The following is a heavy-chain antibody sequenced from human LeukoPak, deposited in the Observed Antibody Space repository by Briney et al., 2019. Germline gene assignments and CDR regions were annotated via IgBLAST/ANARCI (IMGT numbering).Heavy chain of an antibody. CDR1: GGSISSSSYY. J-gene: IGHJ2*01. Sequence: PSETLSLTCTVSGGSISSSSYYWGWIRQPPGKGLEYIGSIYYAGSSYYNPSHKSRLTTSVDTSKNQFSLRLNSVTAADTAVYFCARGNSNGWLFWYFDLWGRGTLVTVAS. V-gene: IGHV4-39*07. CDR3: ARGNSNGWLFWYFDL. CDR2: IYYAGSS. D-gene: IGHD6-19*01.